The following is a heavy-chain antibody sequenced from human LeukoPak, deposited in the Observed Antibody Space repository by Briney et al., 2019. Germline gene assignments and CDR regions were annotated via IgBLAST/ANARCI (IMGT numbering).Heavy chain of an antibody. J-gene: IGHJ3*02. D-gene: IGHD3-22*01. CDR2: IYHSGST. CDR1: GGSFSGYY. CDR3: ARDYYDSSGYFDRNDAFDI. V-gene: IGHV4-38-2*02. Sequence: SETLSLTCAVYGGSFSGYYWGWIRQPPGKGLEWIGSIYHSGSTYYNPSLKSRVTISVDTSKNQFSLKLSSVTAADTAVYYCARDYYDSSGYFDRNDAFDIWGQGTMVTVSS.